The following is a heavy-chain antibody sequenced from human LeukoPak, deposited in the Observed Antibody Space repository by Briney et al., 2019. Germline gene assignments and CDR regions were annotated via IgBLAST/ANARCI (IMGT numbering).Heavy chain of an antibody. CDR3: ARERYYYGSGSQYYFDY. CDR2: MNPNSGNT. V-gene: IGHV1-8*03. J-gene: IGHJ4*02. Sequence: ASVKVSCKASGYTFTSYDINWVRQATGQGLEWMGWMNPNSGNTGYAQKFQGRVTITRNTSISTAYMELSSLRSEDTAVYYCARERYYYGSGSQYYFDYWGQGTLVTVSS. D-gene: IGHD3-10*01. CDR1: GYTFTSYD.